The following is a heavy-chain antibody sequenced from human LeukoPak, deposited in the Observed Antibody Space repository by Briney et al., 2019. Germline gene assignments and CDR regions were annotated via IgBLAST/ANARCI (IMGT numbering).Heavy chain of an antibody. Sequence: GGSLRPSCAASGFTFSNSAMSWVRQAPGRGLEWVSTLSGSGITTYYADSVKGRFTISRDNSKNTLYLQMNSLRAEDTAVYYCAKGIYSSGWSYFDYWGHGTLVTVSS. CDR1: GFTFSNSA. V-gene: IGHV3-23*01. J-gene: IGHJ4*01. D-gene: IGHD6-19*01. CDR3: AKGIYSSGWSYFDY. CDR2: LSGSGITT.